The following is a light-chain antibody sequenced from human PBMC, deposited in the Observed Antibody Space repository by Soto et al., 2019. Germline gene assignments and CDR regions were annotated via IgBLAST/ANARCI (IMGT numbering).Light chain of an antibody. CDR1: QGISSY. CDR3: QQLNSYPRT. V-gene: IGKV1-9*01. Sequence: DIQLTQSPSFLSASVGDRVTITCRASQGISSYLAWYQQKPGKAPNLLIYAASTLQSGVPSRFSGSGSGTEFTLTISSLQPEDFATYYCQQLNSYPRTFGQGTKVGI. CDR2: AAS. J-gene: IGKJ1*01.